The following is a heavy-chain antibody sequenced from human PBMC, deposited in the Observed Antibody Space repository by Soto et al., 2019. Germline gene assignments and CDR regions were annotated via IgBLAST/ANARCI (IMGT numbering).Heavy chain of an antibody. D-gene: IGHD2-8*01. J-gene: IGHJ5*02. CDR2: MSTYNGNT. V-gene: IGHV1-18*01. CDR3: ARDEYNNGRNWLNP. Sequence: ASVKVSCKASGYSFSNSGFSWMRQAPGQGLEWMGWMSTYNGNTNYAQKFQGRLSMTRDTSTTTAFMELTTLRSDDTAVYYCARDEYNNGRNWLNPWGQGTLVTVSS. CDR1: GYSFSNSG.